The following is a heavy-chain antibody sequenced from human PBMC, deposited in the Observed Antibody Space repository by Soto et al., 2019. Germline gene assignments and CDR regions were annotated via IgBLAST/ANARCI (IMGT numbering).Heavy chain of an antibody. V-gene: IGHV4-34*01. J-gene: IGHJ4*02. CDR2: INHSGST. CDR1: GGSFSGYY. CDR3: AREAGLDY. Sequence: SETLSLTCAVYGGSFSGYYWSWIRQPPGKGLEWIGEINHSGSTNYNPSLKSRVTISVDTSKNQFSLKLSSVTAADTAVYYCAREAGLDYWGQGTLVTVSS. D-gene: IGHD6-19*01.